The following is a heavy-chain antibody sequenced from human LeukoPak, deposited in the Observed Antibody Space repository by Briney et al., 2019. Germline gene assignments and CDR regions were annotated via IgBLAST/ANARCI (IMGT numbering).Heavy chain of an antibody. Sequence: SETLSLTCTVSGGSISSYYWSWIRQPPGKGLEWIGYIYYSGGTNYNPSLKSRVTISVDTSKNQFSLKLSSVTAADTAVYYCARAASYYYDSSGYKRGAAFDIWGQGTMVTVSS. CDR1: GGSISSYY. J-gene: IGHJ3*02. D-gene: IGHD3-22*01. CDR2: IYYSGGT. CDR3: ARAASYYYDSSGYKRGAAFDI. V-gene: IGHV4-59*01.